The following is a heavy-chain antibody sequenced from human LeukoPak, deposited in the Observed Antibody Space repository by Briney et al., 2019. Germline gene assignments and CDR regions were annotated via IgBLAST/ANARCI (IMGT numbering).Heavy chain of an antibody. CDR2: ISSSSSTI. D-gene: IGHD3-3*01. J-gene: IGHJ3*02. CDR3: ARGYDPHTILDAFDI. Sequence: HPGGSLRLSCAASGFTFSSYSMNWVRQAPGKGLEWVSYISSSSSTIYYADSVKGRFTISRDNAKNSLYLQMNSLRAEDTAVYYCARGYDPHTILDAFDIWGQGTMVTVSS. CDR1: GFTFSSYS. V-gene: IGHV3-48*01.